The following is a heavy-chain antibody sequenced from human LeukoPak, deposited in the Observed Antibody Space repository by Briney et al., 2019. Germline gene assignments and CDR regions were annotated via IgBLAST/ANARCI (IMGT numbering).Heavy chain of an antibody. D-gene: IGHD2-2*01. CDR2: FDPEDGET. CDR3: TTCLNGAGQPVAVYYYGMDV. V-gene: IGHV1-24*01. CDR1: GYTLTEMS. Sequence: ASVKVSCKVSGYTLTEMSIHWVRQAPGGALEWMGGFDPEDGETVYAPKFQGRVTMTEDTSADTAYMELSSLRSEDTAVYYCTTCLNGAGQPVAVYYYGMDVWGQGTTVTVSS. J-gene: IGHJ6*02.